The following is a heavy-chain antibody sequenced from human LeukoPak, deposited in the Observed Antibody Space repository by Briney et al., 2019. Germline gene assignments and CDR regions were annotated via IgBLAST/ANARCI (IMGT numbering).Heavy chain of an antibody. CDR3: ARMVESTVTIAFENWFDP. CDR2: IYYSGST. J-gene: IGHJ5*02. V-gene: IGHV4-59*01. Sequence: SETLSLTCTVSGGSISNYYWNWIRQPPGQGLEWIGHIYYSGSTNYNPSLKSRVTISVDTSKNQFSLKLSSVTAADTAVYYCARMVESTVTIAFENWFDPWGQGTLVTVSS. D-gene: IGHD4-11*01. CDR1: GGSISNYY.